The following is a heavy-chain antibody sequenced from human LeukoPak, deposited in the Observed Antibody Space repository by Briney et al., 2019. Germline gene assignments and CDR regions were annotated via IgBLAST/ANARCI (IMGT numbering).Heavy chain of an antibody. V-gene: IGHV3-33*01. CDR3: AREGPRGNSQFDY. Sequence: GGSLRLSCAASGFTFSNYGMHWVRQAPGKGLEWVALIWYDGSNKYYTDSVKGRLTISRDNSKDTLFLQMNSLRAEDTAVYYCAREGPRGNSQFDYWGQGTLVTVSS. D-gene: IGHD2/OR15-2a*01. CDR2: IWYDGSNK. J-gene: IGHJ4*02. CDR1: GFTFSNYG.